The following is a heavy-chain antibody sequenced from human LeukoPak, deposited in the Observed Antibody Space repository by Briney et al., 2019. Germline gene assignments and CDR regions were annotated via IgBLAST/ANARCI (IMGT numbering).Heavy chain of an antibody. CDR3: ARARIAAAGPFDY. CDR2: IYYSGST. D-gene: IGHD6-13*01. CDR1: GGSISSGGYY. J-gene: IGHJ4*02. V-gene: IGHV4-31*03. Sequence: SETLSLTCTVSGGSISSGGYYWSWIRQHPGKGLEWIGYIYYSGSTYYNPSLKSRVTISVDTSKNQFSLKLSSVTAADTAVYYCARARIAAAGPFDYWGQGTLVTVSS.